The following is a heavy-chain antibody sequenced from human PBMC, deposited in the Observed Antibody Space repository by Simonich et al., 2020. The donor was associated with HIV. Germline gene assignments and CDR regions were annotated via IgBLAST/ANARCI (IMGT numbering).Heavy chain of an antibody. V-gene: IGHV1-69*13. J-gene: IGHJ4*02. CDR2: IIPIFGTA. D-gene: IGHD3-10*01. CDR1: GGTFSSFA. Sequence: QVQLVQSGAEVKKPGSSVKVSCKASGGTFSSFAISWVRQAPGLGLEWVVGIIPIFGTANYAQMFQGRVTITADESTSTAYMELSSLRSEDTGIYYCARKGGGRGVYYFDYWGQGTLVTVSS. CDR3: ARKGGGRGVYYFDY.